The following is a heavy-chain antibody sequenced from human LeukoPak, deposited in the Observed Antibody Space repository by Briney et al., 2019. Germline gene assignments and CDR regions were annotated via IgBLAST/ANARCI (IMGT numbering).Heavy chain of an antibody. CDR2: IKSKPDGGTT. CDR1: GFSFSDHY. D-gene: IGHD4/OR15-4a*01. V-gene: IGHV3-15*01. CDR3: TTGDFGAFNI. J-gene: IGHJ3*02. Sequence: PGGSLRLSCAASGFSFSDHYMDWVRQAPGKGLEWVGRIKSKPDGGTTAYATPLKGRFSISRDDSKNTLYMQINSLKIEDSAVYYCTTGDFGAFNIWGQGTMVTVSS.